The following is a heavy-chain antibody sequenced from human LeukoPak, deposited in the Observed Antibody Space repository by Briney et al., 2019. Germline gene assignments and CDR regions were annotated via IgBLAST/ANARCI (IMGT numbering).Heavy chain of an antibody. V-gene: IGHV5-51*01. D-gene: IGHD2-2*01. Sequence: GESLKISCKGSGYGINSYWNGWVRQMPGKGLEWMGIIYPADSDIRYSPSFQGQVTISADKSISTAYLQWSSLKASDTAMYYCARRDGYCSSTSCYADYYYGMDVWGQGTTVTVSS. CDR2: IYPADSDI. CDR1: GYGINSYW. CDR3: ARRDGYCSSTSCYADYYYGMDV. J-gene: IGHJ6*02.